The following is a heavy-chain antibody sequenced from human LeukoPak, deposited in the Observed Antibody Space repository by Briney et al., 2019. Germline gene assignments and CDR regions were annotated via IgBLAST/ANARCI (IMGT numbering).Heavy chain of an antibody. V-gene: IGHV1-3*01. J-gene: IGHJ4*02. CDR3: ARDVAGIAVAGVY. CDR1: GYTFTSYA. CDR2: INAGNGNT. Sequence: ASVKVSCKASGYTFTSYAMHWVRQAPGQRLEWMGWINAGNGNTKYSQKFQGRVTITRDTSASTAYMELSSLRSEDTAVYYCARDVAGIAVAGVYWGQGTLVTVSS. D-gene: IGHD6-19*01.